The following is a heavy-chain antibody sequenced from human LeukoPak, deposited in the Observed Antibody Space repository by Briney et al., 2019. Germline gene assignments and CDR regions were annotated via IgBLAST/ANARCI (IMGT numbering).Heavy chain of an antibody. J-gene: IGHJ5*02. CDR2: IKEDGTYT. CDR3: AKDHYDSSGRNWFDP. Sequence: GGSLRLSCAASGFSFSKYWMHWVRQTPGEGLVWVSRIKEDGTYTSYADSVKGRFTISRDNSENTLYLQMNSLRAEDTAVYYCAKDHYDSSGRNWFDPWGQGTLVTVSS. D-gene: IGHD3-22*01. V-gene: IGHV3-74*01. CDR1: GFSFSKYW.